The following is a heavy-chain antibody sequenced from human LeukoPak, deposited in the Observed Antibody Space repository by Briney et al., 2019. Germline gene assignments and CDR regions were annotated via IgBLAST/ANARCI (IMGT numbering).Heavy chain of an antibody. CDR3: AREGGHCSNGICSYFDY. CDR2: ISSSNTYI. D-gene: IGHD2-8*01. J-gene: IGHJ4*02. V-gene: IGHV3-21*01. CDR1: GFTFSSYS. Sequence: PGGSLRLSCAASGFTFSSYSMNWVRQAPGKGLEWVSSISSSNTYIYYADSVKGRFTISRDNAKSSLYLQMNSLRAEDTAVYYCAREGGHCSNGICSYFDYWGQGSLVTVSS.